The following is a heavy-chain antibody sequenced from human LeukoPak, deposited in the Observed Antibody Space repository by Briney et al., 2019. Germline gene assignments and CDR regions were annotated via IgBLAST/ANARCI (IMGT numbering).Heavy chain of an antibody. D-gene: IGHD3-3*01. V-gene: IGHV3-9*01. CDR3: AKGYAFRTYYDFWSGYPLADAFDI. CDR2: ISXNSGSX. Sequence: ISXNSGSXXYADSVKGRFTISRDNAKNSLYLQMNSLRAEDTALYYCAKGYAFRTYYDFWSGYPLADAFDIWGQGTMVTVSS. J-gene: IGHJ3*02.